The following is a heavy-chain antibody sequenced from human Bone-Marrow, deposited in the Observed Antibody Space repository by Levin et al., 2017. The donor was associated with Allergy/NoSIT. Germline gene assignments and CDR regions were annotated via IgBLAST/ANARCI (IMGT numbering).Heavy chain of an antibody. D-gene: IGHD4-23*01. Sequence: PSETLSLTCTVSEGSISNANYYWGWIRLAPGKGLEWIGNIYYDGSTYYTPSLKSRLSIAIDTSRSQFSLQLQSVTATATAIYFCAGRSVEVRGFDIWGDGTLVTVSS. CDR3: AGRSVEVRGFDI. V-gene: IGHV4-39*01. CDR2: IYYDGST. CDR1: EGSISNANYY. J-gene: IGHJ3*02.